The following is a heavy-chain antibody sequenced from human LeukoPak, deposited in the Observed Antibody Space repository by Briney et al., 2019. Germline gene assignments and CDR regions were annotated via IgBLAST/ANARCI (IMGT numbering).Heavy chain of an antibody. J-gene: IGHJ5*02. CDR3: ARGGITLYVAARGYHGFDP. CDR2: IYYSGST. V-gene: IGHV4-39*07. D-gene: IGHD6-6*01. Sequence: PSETLSLTCTVSGGSISSSSYYWGWIRQPPGKGLEWIGSIYYSGSTYYNPSLKSRVTMSVDTSKNQFSLKLSSVTAADTAVYYCARGGITLYVAARGYHGFDPWGQGTLVTVSS. CDR1: GGSISSSSYY.